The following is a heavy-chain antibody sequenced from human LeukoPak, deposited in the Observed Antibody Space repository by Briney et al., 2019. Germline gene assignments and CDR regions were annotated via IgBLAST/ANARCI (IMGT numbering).Heavy chain of an antibody. CDR1: GFTFSSYS. V-gene: IGHV3-21*01. J-gene: IGHJ4*02. D-gene: IGHD6-13*01. CDR3: ARERTGIAAANFDY. CDR2: ISSSSSYI. Sequence: GSLRLSCAASGFTFSSYSMNWVRQAPGKGLEWVSSISSSSSYIYYADSVKGRFTISRDNAKNSLYLQMNSLRAEDTAVYYCARERTGIAAANFDYWGQGTLVTVS.